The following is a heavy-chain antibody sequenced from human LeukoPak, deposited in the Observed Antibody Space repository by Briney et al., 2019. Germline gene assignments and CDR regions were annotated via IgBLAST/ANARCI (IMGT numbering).Heavy chain of an antibody. V-gene: IGHV1-8*03. CDR1: GYTFTSYD. D-gene: IGHD3-10*01. J-gene: IGHJ3*02. CDR3: ARDRGRGGAFDI. Sequence: ASVKVSCKASGYTFTSYDINWVRQATGQGLERMGWMNPNSGNTGYAQKFQGRVTITRNTSISTAYMERSSLRPGDTAVYYCARDRGRGGAFDIWGQGTMVTVSS. CDR2: MNPNSGNT.